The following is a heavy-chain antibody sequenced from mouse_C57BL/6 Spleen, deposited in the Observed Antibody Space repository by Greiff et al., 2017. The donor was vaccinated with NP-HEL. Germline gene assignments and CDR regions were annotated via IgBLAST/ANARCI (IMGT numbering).Heavy chain of an antibody. J-gene: IGHJ2*01. V-gene: IGHV1-26*01. CDR2: INPNNGGT. CDR3: AGCGTDFDY. D-gene: IGHD4-1*01. Sequence: EVQLQQSGPELVKPGASVKISCKASGYTFTDYYMNWVKQSHGKSLEWIGDINPNNGGTSYNQKFKGKATLTVDKSSSTAYMELRSLTSEDSAVYYCAGCGTDFDYWGQGTTLTVSS. CDR1: GYTFTDYY.